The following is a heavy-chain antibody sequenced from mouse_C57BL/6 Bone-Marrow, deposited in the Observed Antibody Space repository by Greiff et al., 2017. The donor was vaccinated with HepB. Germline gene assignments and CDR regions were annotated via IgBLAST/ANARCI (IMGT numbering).Heavy chain of an antibody. CDR1: GYTFTSYG. CDR3: ARPYYGSSSFAY. CDR2: IYPRSGNT. Sequence: VQGVESGAELARPGASVKLSCKASGYTFTSYGISWVKQRTGQGLEWIGEIYPRSGNTYYNEKFKGKATLTADKSSSTAYMELRSLTSEDSAVYFCARPYYGSSSFAYWGQGTLVTVSA. V-gene: IGHV1-81*01. D-gene: IGHD1-1*01. J-gene: IGHJ3*01.